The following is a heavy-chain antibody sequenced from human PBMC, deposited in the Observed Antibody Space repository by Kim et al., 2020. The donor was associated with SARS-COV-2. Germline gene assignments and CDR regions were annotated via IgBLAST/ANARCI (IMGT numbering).Heavy chain of an antibody. CDR3: ASEGVVVDLDY. Sequence: TNYAQKFQGRLTMTRDTSTSTVYMELSSLRSEDTAVYYCASEGVVVDLDYWGQGTLVTVSS. J-gene: IGHJ4*02. D-gene: IGHD2-21*01. CDR2: T. V-gene: IGHV1-46*01.